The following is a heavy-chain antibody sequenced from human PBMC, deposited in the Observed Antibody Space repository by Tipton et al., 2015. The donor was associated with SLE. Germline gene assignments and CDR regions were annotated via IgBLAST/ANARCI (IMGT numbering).Heavy chain of an antibody. D-gene: IGHD5-12*01. Sequence: TLSLTCTVSGGSISSSSYYWGWFRQPPGQGLEWIGSVYSSGSSYSNPSLKSRVTIAVDTSKNQFSLRLSSVTAADTAVYYCTRQRGLQLGYNFFDPWGQGTLVTVSS. V-gene: IGHV4-39*01. CDR1: GGSISSSSYY. CDR2: VYSSGSS. J-gene: IGHJ5*02. CDR3: TRQRGLQLGYNFFDP.